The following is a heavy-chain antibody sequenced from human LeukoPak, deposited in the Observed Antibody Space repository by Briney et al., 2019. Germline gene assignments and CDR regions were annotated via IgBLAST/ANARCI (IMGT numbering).Heavy chain of an antibody. Sequence: SETLSLTCAVYGGSFSGYYWSWIRQPPGNGLEWIGEINHSGSTNYNPSLKSRVTISVDTSKNQFSLKLSSVTAADTAVYYCARVRYGDYASPIDYWGQGTLVTVSS. J-gene: IGHJ4*02. CDR3: ARVRYGDYASPIDY. V-gene: IGHV4-34*01. D-gene: IGHD4-17*01. CDR1: GGSFSGYY. CDR2: INHSGST.